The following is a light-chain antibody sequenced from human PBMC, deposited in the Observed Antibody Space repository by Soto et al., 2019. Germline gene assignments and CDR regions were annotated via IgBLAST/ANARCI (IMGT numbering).Light chain of an antibody. CDR1: QSVRIF. CDR2: DAS. J-gene: IGKJ3*01. Sequence: ETVLTQSPATLSLSPGETATLSCRASQSVRIFLAWYQQKLGQTPRLLIYDASNRATGIPARFSGSGSGADFTLTISSLEPEDFAVYYCHQYGTAPLTFGPGTKVDIK. V-gene: IGKV3-11*01. CDR3: HQYGTAPLT.